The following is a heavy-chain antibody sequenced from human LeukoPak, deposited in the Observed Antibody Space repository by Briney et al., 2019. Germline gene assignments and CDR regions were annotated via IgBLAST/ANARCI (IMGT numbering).Heavy chain of an antibody. CDR3: PRDGGTQCFDF. V-gene: IGHV3-74*01. D-gene: IGHD3-16*01. CDR2: INSDGSST. J-gene: IGHJ4*02. Sequence: GGSLRLSCAASGFTLSSYWMHWVRQAPGKGLVWVSRINSDGSSTSYADSVKGRFTISRDNAKNTLYLQMNSLRAEDTAVYYCPRDGGTQCFDFWGQGTLVTVSS. CDR1: GFTLSSYW.